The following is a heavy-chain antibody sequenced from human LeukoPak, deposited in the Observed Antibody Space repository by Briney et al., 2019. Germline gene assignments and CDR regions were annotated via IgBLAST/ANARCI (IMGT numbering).Heavy chain of an antibody. CDR3: TTDTWYSAGH. J-gene: IGHJ4*02. Sequence: GGSLRLSCTASGYIFSGSWMAWIRQAPGKGLEWVAIIKKDGSEKYYVDSMKGRFTISRDNAKNSLFLQMNSLRAEDTAIYYCTTDTWYSAGHWGQGTLVTVSS. CDR2: IKKDGSEK. V-gene: IGHV3-7*03. D-gene: IGHD2-15*01. CDR1: GYIFSGSW.